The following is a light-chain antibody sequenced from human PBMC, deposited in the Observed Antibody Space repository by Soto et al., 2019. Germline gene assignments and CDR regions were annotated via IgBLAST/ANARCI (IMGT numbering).Light chain of an antibody. Sequence: AIQMTQSPSSLSASVGDRVTITCRASQDIRTELGWYQQRPGEAPKLLIYASSNLQSGVPSRFSGSGSGTDFTLTINSLQPEDFATYYCLQDSKYPRTFGQGTKVDIK. CDR3: LQDSKYPRT. CDR1: QDIRTE. J-gene: IGKJ1*01. V-gene: IGKV1-6*01. CDR2: ASS.